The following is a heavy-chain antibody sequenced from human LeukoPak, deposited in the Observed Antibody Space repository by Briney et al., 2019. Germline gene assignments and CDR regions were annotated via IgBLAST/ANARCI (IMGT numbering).Heavy chain of an antibody. V-gene: IGHV4-4*07. Sequence: SSETLSLTCTVSGGSISGYYWNWIRQPAGKGLEWIGRIYTSGSTNYNPSLKSRVTMSVDTSKNQFSLKLSSVTAADTAVYYCARDAYYDFWSGTYYYGMDVWGQGTTVTVSS. J-gene: IGHJ6*02. CDR2: IYTSGST. CDR1: GGSISGYY. CDR3: ARDAYYDFWSGTYYYGMDV. D-gene: IGHD3-3*01.